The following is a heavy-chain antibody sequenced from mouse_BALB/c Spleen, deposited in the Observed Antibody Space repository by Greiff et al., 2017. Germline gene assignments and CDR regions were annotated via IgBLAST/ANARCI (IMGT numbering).Heavy chain of an antibody. J-gene: IGHJ4*01. CDR3: ASPLGGTVVATRGVYYAMDY. V-gene: IGHV5-6-5*01. CDR1: GFTFSSYA. D-gene: IGHD1-1*01. CDR2: ISSGGST. Sequence: EGMLVESGGGLVKPGGSLKLSCAASGFTFSSYAMSWVRQTPEKRLEWVASISSGGSTYYPDSVKGRFTISRDNARNILYLQMSSLRSEDTAMYYCASPLGGTVVATRGVYYAMDYWGQGTSVTVSS.